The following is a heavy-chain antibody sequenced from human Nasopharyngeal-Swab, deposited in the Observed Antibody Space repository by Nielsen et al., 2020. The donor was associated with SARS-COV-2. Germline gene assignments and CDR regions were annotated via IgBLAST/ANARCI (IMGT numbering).Heavy chain of an antibody. CDR3: AREVINQAVSDAFDF. CDR1: GGSNSSDNYF. J-gene: IGHJ3*01. CDR2: IHYTGKT. Sequence: SETLSLTCTVSGGSNSSDNYFWSWIRQRPGKGLEWIGYIHYTGKTYYNPSLESRLTISLDTSRNQFSLMLRSVTAADTAVYYCAREVINQAVSDAFDFWGQGTMVTVSS. V-gene: IGHV4-31*03. D-gene: IGHD3-16*02.